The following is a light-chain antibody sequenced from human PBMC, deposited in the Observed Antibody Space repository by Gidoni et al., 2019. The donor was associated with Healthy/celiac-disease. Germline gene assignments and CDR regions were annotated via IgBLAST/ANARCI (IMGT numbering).Light chain of an antibody. CDR3: QQYYSTPHLT. J-gene: IGKJ4*01. V-gene: IGKV4-1*01. Sequence: DIVMTQSPDSLAVSLGERATINCKSSQSVLYSSNNKNYLAWYQQKPGQPPKLLIYWASTRESVVPDRFSGSGSGTDFTLTISSLQAEDVAVYYCQQYYSTPHLTFGGGTKVEIK. CDR1: QSVLYSSNNKNY. CDR2: WAS.